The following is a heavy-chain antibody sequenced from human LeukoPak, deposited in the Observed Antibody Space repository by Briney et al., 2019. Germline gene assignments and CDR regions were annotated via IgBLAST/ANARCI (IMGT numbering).Heavy chain of an antibody. D-gene: IGHD1-26*01. CDR3: GKNRYSGSLSPFDI. CDR2: ISGSGSNT. V-gene: IGHV3-23*01. CDR1: GFTFANYA. J-gene: IGHJ3*02. Sequence: GGSLRLSCAASGFTFANYAMTWVRQAPGKGLDWVSLISGSGSNTYYTDSVKGRFTISRDNSKNTLYLQMNSLRAEDTAVYYCGKNRYSGSLSPFDIWGQGTMVTVSS.